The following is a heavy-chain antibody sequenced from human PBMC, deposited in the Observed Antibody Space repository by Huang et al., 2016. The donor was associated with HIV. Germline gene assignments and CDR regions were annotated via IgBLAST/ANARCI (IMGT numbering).Heavy chain of an antibody. J-gene: IGHJ6*02. V-gene: IGHV4-34*01. CDR3: ARVRIGYGYAWDYYGLDV. CDR1: GGYLSDYY. D-gene: IGHD3-16*01. CDR2: IHYNGLT. Sequence: QVQLHQWGAGLVKPSETLYLTCAVYGGYLSDYYWSWVRQPQGKGLEWIGEIHYNGLTNNNPSLKGRVIMSMDASKNQLSLMMWAATAADTAVYYCARVRIGYGYAWDYYGLDVWGQGTTVFVSS.